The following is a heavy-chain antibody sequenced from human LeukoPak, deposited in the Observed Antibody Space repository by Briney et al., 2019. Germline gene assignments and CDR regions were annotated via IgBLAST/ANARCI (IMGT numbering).Heavy chain of an antibody. CDR3: ARAEYSSFFFDY. D-gene: IGHD6-6*01. J-gene: IGHJ4*02. CDR1: GGSISSSSYY. Sequence: PSETLSLTCTVSGGSISSSSYYWGWIRQPPGKGLEWIGSIYYSGSTYYNPSLKSRVTISVDTSKNQFSLKLSSVTAADTAVYYCARAEYSSFFFDYWGQGTLVTVSS. CDR2: IYYSGST. V-gene: IGHV4-39*07.